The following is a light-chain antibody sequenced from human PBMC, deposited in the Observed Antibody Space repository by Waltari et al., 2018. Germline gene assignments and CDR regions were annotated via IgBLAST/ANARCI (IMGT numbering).Light chain of an antibody. Sequence: EIVMTQSPATLSVSRGEGATPSSSASKSVSSNLAWYQQKPGQAPRLLIYGASTRATGIPAKLSGSGSGTEFTLTISSLQSEEFAVYYCQQYNNWPPITFGQGTRLEIK. CDR2: GAS. CDR3: QQYNNWPPIT. J-gene: IGKJ5*01. CDR1: KSVSSN. V-gene: IGKV3D-15*01.